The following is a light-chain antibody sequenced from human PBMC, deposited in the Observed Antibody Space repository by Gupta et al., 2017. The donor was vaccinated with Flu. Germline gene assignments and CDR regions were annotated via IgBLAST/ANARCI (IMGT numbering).Light chain of an antibody. V-gene: IGKV1-5*03. J-gene: IGKJ1*01. Sequence: PSTLSASVGDRVTITCRASQTIDSCLAWYQKKPGRPPKSLIYKASSLETGVPSRFSGSGSGTEFSLTISSLQPDDFATYYCQQYRSSPRTFGQGTKVEIK. CDR2: KAS. CDR1: QTIDSC. CDR3: QQYRSSPRT.